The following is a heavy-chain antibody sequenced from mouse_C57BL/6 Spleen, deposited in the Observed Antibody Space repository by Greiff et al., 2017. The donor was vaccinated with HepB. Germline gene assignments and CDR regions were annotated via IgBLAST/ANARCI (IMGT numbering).Heavy chain of an antibody. Sequence: VQLQQPGTELVKPGASVKLSCKASGYTFTSYWMHWVKQRPGQGLEWIGNINTSNGGTNYNEKFKSKATLTVDKSSSTAYMQLSSLTSEDSAVYYCARENYYGSSSYYYAMDYWGQGTSVTVSS. D-gene: IGHD1-1*01. V-gene: IGHV1-53*01. J-gene: IGHJ4*01. CDR1: GYTFTSYW. CDR3: ARENYYGSSSYYYAMDY. CDR2: INTSNGGT.